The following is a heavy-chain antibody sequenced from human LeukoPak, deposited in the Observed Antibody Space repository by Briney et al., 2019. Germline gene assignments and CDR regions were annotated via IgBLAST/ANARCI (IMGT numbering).Heavy chain of an antibody. Sequence: ASVKVSCKASGYSFTDYYIHWVRQAPGQGLEWVGMINPSGGGSSYAQKFQDRVSMTSDTSTGTVDLELSSLKFEDTAVYYCAITRPPGLFDIWGQGTMVTVSS. CDR1: GYSFTDYY. V-gene: IGHV1-46*01. J-gene: IGHJ3*02. D-gene: IGHD3-10*01. CDR3: AITRPPGLFDI. CDR2: INPSGGGS.